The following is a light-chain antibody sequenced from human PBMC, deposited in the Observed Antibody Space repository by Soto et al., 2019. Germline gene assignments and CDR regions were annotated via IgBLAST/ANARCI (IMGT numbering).Light chain of an antibody. CDR2: DVS. Sequence: EIVMTQSPATLSVSPGERATLSCRASQSVSSDLAWYQQKPGQAPRLLIHDVSDRATGIPARFSGSGSGTDFTLTISSLYPEDFSVYYRELRSCWALPFSGGTKVDIK. V-gene: IGKV3-11*01. CDR3: ELRSCWALP. J-gene: IGKJ4*01. CDR1: QSVSSD.